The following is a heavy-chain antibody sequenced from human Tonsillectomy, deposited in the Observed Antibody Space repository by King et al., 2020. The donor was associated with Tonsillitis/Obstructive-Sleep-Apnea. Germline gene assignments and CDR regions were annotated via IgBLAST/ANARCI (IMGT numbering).Heavy chain of an antibody. CDR3: ARVGRMTICGVVIG. V-gene: IGHV3-21*01. J-gene: IGHJ4*02. CDR2: ISSSSGYI. Sequence: VQLVESGGGLVKPGGSLRLSCAASGFTFSSYSMNWVRQAPGKWLEWVSSISSSSGYIYYAYSVKGRLTNSRYNAKNSLSLHMNSLRAEDTAVYYCARVGRMTICGVVIGWGQGTLVTVSS. CDR1: GFTFSSYS. D-gene: IGHD3-3*01.